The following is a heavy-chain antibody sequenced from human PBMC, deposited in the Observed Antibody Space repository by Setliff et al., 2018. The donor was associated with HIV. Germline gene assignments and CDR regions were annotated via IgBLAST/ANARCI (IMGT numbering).Heavy chain of an antibody. CDR3: ARGSILTGYAYDY. CDR1: GYTLSGYY. D-gene: IGHD3-9*01. J-gene: IGHJ4*02. V-gene: IGHV1-2*04. CDR2: INPNSGGT. Sequence: ASVKVSCKASGYTLSGYYMHWVRQAPGQGLGWMGWINPNSGGTNYAQKFQGWVTMTRDTSISTAYMELSRLRSDDTAVYYCARGSILTGYAYDYWGQGTLVTVSS.